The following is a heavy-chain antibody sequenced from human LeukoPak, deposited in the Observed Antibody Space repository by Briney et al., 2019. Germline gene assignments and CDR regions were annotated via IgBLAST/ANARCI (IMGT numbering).Heavy chain of an antibody. V-gene: IGHV3-7*03. Sequence: GGSLRLSCAASGFAFSSHWMTWVRQVPGRGPEWVANVNRDGSETYYLDSVKGRFSISKDNAKNSLYLQMNSLRAEDTALYHCARNNGMDVWGQGTTVIVSS. J-gene: IGHJ6*02. CDR1: GFAFSSHW. CDR2: VNRDGSET. CDR3: ARNNGMDV.